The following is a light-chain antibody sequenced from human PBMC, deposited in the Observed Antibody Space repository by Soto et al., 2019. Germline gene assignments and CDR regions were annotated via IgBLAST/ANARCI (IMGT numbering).Light chain of an antibody. CDR3: QQYYSTPLT. Sequence: IVLTQSPVILSLSPWERSTLSCRSSQSVTKNNLNWYQQKPGQAPRLLIYGVSSRATGIPDRFSGSGSGTDFTLTISSLQAEDVAVYYCQQYYSTPLTFGGGTKVDI. J-gene: IGKJ4*01. CDR2: GVS. CDR1: QSVTKNN. V-gene: IGKV3-20*01.